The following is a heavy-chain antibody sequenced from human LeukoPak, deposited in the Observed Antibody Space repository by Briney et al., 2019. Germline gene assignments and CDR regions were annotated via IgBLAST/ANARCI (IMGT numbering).Heavy chain of an antibody. V-gene: IGHV3-30*02. CDR3: ANKGKMWEPGAFDI. Sequence: PGGSLRLSCAASGFTFSSYGMHWVRQAPGKGLEWVAFIRYDGSNKYYADSVKGRFTISRDNSKNTLYLQMNSLRAEDTAVYYCANKGKMWEPGAFDIWGQGTMVTVSS. D-gene: IGHD1-26*01. J-gene: IGHJ3*02. CDR1: GFTFSSYG. CDR2: IRYDGSNK.